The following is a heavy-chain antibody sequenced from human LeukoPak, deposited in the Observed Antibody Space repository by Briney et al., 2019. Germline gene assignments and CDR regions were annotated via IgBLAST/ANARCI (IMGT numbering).Heavy chain of an antibody. CDR2: IIPILGTP. Sequence: ASVKVSCKASGYTFNNYAISWLRQAPGQGLEWMGGIIPILGTPNYAQKFQGRVTITADESTSTTHMELRSLRSDDAAVYYCAREGHTSSRGWFVPWGQGTLVTVSS. J-gene: IGHJ5*02. D-gene: IGHD6-19*01. CDR3: AREGHTSSRGWFVP. V-gene: IGHV1-69*01. CDR1: GYTFNNYA.